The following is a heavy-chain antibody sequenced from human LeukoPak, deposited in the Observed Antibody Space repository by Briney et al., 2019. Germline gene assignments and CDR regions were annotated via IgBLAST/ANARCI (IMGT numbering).Heavy chain of an antibody. CDR3: AREISGRYNTQRKDAFDI. V-gene: IGHV4-4*07. Sequence: SETLSLTCTVSGGSISSYYWSWIRQPAGKGLEWIGRIYTSGSTNYNPSLKSRVTMSVDTSKNQFSLKLSSVTAAGTAVYYCAREISGRYNTQRKDAFDIWGQGTMVTVSS. D-gene: IGHD6-19*01. J-gene: IGHJ3*02. CDR1: GGSISSYY. CDR2: IYTSGST.